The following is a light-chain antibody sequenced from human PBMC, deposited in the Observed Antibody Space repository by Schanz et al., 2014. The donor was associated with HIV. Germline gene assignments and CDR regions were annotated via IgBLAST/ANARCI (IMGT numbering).Light chain of an antibody. CDR2: GTS. Sequence: EIVMTQSPATLSLSPGERATLSCRASQSLSSGYLAWYQQRPGQAPRLLLYGTSSRATGIPDRFSGSGSGTDFTLTISGLEPEDSAVYYCQQRSDWPLTFGGGTKVEIK. CDR3: QQRSDWPLT. V-gene: IGKV3D-20*02. J-gene: IGKJ4*01. CDR1: QSLSSGY.